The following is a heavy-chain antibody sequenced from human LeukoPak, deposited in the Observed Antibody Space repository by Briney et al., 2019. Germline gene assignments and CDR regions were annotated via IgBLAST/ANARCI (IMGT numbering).Heavy chain of an antibody. CDR3: ARVDSYDRSGHFDP. Sequence: SETLPLTCTVSGGSIHSRSHLWGWIRQPPGKGLEWIGSIEDSGSTFYNPSLKSRVTTSIYTSKNQFSLELTSVTAADTAVYYCARVDSYDRSGHFDPWGQGTLVTVSS. V-gene: IGHV4-39*07. CDR2: IEDSGST. J-gene: IGHJ5*02. D-gene: IGHD3-22*01. CDR1: GGSIHSRSHL.